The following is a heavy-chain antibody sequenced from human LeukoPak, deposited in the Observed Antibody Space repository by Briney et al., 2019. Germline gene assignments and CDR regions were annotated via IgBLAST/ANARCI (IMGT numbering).Heavy chain of an antibody. CDR2: VRGNAITT. V-gene: IGHV3-23*01. D-gene: IGHD5-18*01. Sequence: PGGSLRLSCAASGFTFSGYAMSWVRQAPGKGLEWVSAVRGNAITTYYADSVMGRFTISRDNSKNTLFLQMNSLRAEDTAVYYCAKDDGGYNYSYNFDYWGQGTLVTVSS. CDR3: AKDDGGYNYSYNFDY. CDR1: GFTFSGYA. J-gene: IGHJ4*02.